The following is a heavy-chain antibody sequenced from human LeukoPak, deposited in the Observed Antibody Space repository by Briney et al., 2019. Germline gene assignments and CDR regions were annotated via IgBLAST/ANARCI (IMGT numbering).Heavy chain of an antibody. CDR2: ISWNSGSI. J-gene: IGHJ4*02. Sequence: GGSLRLSCAASGFTFDDYAMHWVRQAPGKGLEWVSGISWNSGSIGYADSVKGRFTISRDNAKNSLYLQMNSLRAEDTALYYCATGRRWYYFEYWGQGTRVTVSS. CDR3: ATGRRWYYFEY. D-gene: IGHD5-24*01. V-gene: IGHV3-9*01. CDR1: GFTFDDYA.